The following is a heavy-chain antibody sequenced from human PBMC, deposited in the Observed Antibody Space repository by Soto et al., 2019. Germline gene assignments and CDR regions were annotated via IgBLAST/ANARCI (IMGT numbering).Heavy chain of an antibody. CDR2: INSDGSGT. Sequence: EVQLVESGGGLVQPGGSLRLSCAASGFTFSRYWMHWVRQVPGEGLVCVSRINSDGSGTNYPDSVKGRFTMSRDNAKNSLYLQMNSLRAEDTAVYYCARDLISRLGFDLWGRGTLVTVSS. J-gene: IGHJ2*01. V-gene: IGHV3-74*01. CDR3: ARDLISRLGFDL. CDR1: GFTFSRYW.